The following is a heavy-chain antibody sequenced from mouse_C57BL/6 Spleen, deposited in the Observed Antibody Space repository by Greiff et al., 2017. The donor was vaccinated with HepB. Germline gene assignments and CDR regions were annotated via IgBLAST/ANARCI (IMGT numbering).Heavy chain of an antibody. CDR2: ISYDGSN. CDR3: ASGDYDYDDD. D-gene: IGHD2-4*01. Sequence: DVQLQESGPGLVKPSQSLSLTCSVTGYSITSGYYWNWIRQFPGNKLEWMGYISYDGSNNYNPSLKNRIAITRDTSKNQFFLKLNSVNTEDTATYYYASGDYDYDDDWGKGTTLTVSS. CDR1: GYSITSGYY. J-gene: IGHJ2*01. V-gene: IGHV3-6*01.